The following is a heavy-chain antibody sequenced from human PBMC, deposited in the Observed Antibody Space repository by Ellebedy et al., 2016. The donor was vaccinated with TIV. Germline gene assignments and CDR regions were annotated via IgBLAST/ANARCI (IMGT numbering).Heavy chain of an antibody. CDR2: IYSGGST. CDR1: GFTVSSNY. D-gene: IGHD3-22*01. J-gene: IGHJ4*02. Sequence: GESLKISCAASGFTVSSNYMNWVRQAPGKGLEWVSVIYSGGSTYYADSVKGRFTISRDNSKNTLYFQMNSLRVEDTAVYYCARSPSYYDSSGWVDWGQGTLVTVSS. CDR3: ARSPSYYDSSGWVD. V-gene: IGHV3-66*01.